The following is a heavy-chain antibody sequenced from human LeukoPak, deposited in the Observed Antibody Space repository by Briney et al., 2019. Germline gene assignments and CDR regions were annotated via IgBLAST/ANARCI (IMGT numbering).Heavy chain of an antibody. D-gene: IGHD5-12*01. V-gene: IGHV3-15*01. CDR3: TTGYSGYDLSLADY. J-gene: IGHJ4*02. CDR2: IKSKTDGGTT. Sequence: PGGSLRLSCAASGFTFSNAWMSWVRQAPGKGLEWVGRIKSKTDGGTTDYAAPVKGRSTISRDDSKNTLYLQMNSLKTEDTAVYYCTTGYSGYDLSLADYWGQGTLVTVSS. CDR1: GFTFSNAW.